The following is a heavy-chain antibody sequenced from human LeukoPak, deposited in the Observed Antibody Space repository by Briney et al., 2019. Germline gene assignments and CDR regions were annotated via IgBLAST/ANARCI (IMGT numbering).Heavy chain of an antibody. Sequence: PGGSLRLSCAASGFTFSSYGMNWVRQAPGKGLEWVSSISSSSSYIYYADSVKGRFTISRDNAKNSLYLQMNSLRAEDTAVYYCARDAPQGRDGYKRLDYWGQGTLVTVSS. CDR2: ISSSSSYI. V-gene: IGHV3-21*01. D-gene: IGHD5-24*01. CDR1: GFTFSSYG. CDR3: ARDAPQGRDGYKRLDY. J-gene: IGHJ4*02.